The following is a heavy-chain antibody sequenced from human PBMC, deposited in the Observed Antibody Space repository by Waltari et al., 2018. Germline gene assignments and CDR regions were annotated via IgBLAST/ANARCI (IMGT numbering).Heavy chain of an antibody. CDR2: IYHSGST. D-gene: IGHD2-15*01. Sequence: QVQLQESGPGLVKPSETLSLTCAVSGYSISSGYYWGWIRQPPGKGLEWIGSIYHSGSTYYNPSLKSRVTISVDTSKNQFSLKLSSVTAADTAVYYCARGRLRQPEDYWGQGTLVTVSS. J-gene: IGHJ4*02. CDR1: GYSISSGYY. CDR3: ARGRLRQPEDY. V-gene: IGHV4-38-2*01.